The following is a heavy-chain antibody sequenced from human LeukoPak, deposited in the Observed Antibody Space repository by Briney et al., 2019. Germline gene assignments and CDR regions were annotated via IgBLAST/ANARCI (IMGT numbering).Heavy chain of an antibody. V-gene: IGHV1-8*01. CDR1: GYTFTSYD. J-gene: IGHJ5*02. CDR3: ARGYNWNDGWFDP. Sequence: ASVKVSCKASGYTFTSYDINWVRQATGQGLEWMGWMNPNSGNTGYAQKFQGRVTMTRNTSISTAYTELSSLRSEDTAVYYCARGYNWNDGWFDPWGQGTLVTVSS. D-gene: IGHD1-20*01. CDR2: MNPNSGNT.